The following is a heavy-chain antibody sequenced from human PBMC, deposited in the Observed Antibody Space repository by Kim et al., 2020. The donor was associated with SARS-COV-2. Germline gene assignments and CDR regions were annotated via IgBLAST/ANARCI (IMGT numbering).Heavy chain of an antibody. D-gene: IGHD2-15*01. CDR3: AREGGGWPDY. J-gene: IGHJ4*02. CDR2: SNK. Sequence: SNKYSADSGKGRFTISRDNSKNTLYLQMTSLGAEDTAVYYCAREGGGWPDYWGQGTLVTVSS. V-gene: IGHV3-30*01.